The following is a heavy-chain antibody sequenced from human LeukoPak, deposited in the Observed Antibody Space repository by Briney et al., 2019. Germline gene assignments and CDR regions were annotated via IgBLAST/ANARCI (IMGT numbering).Heavy chain of an antibody. CDR3: ARDSSAHYYGMDV. Sequence: GGSLRLSCAASGFTFSTYGMPWVRQAPGKGLESVAVISHDGSNKYYADSVKGRFTISRDNSKNTLYLQMNSLRAADTAVYYCARDSSAHYYGMDVWGQGTTVTVSS. V-gene: IGHV3-30*03. D-gene: IGHD2-2*01. CDR2: ISHDGSNK. CDR1: GFTFSTYG. J-gene: IGHJ6*02.